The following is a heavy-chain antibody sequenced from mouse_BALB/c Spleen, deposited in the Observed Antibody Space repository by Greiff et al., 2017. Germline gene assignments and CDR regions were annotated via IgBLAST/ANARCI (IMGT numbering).Heavy chain of an antibody. CDR1: GFTFSSYT. CDR3: TRGVYYGSSGGFAY. Sequence: VQLKESGGGLVKPGGSLKLSCAASGFTFSSYTMSWVRQTPEKRLEWVATISSGGSYTYYPDSVKGRFTISRDNAKNTLYLQMSSLKSEDTAMYCCTRGVYYGSSGGFAYWGQGTLVTVSA. V-gene: IGHV5-6-4*01. D-gene: IGHD1-1*01. CDR2: ISSGGSYT. J-gene: IGHJ3*01.